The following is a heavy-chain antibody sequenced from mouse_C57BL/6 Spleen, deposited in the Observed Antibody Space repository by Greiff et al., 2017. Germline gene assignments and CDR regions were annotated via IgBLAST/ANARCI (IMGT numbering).Heavy chain of an antibody. D-gene: IGHD1-1*01. CDR3: APGSSYGYFDV. V-gene: IGHV14-2*01. Sequence: VQLQQSGAELVKPGASVKLSCTASGFNIKDSYLHWVKQRTEQGLEWIGRIDPEDGETKDAPKFQGKATITADTSSNTAYLQLSSLTSEDTAVYYCAPGSSYGYFDVWGTGTTVTVSS. J-gene: IGHJ1*03. CDR1: GFNIKDSY. CDR2: IDPEDGET.